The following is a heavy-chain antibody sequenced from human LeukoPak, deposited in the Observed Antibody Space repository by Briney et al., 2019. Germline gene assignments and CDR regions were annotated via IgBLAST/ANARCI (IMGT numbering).Heavy chain of an antibody. Sequence: PGGSLRLSCAASGFTFSNYWMSRVRQAPGKGLEWVANIKQDGSEKYYVDSVKGRFTISRENAKNSLYLQMNSLRAEDTALYYCAREDQPRGTFDYWGQGILVTVSS. J-gene: IGHJ4*02. D-gene: IGHD2-15*01. V-gene: IGHV3-7*05. CDR3: AREDQPRGTFDY. CDR2: IKQDGSEK. CDR1: GFTFSNYW.